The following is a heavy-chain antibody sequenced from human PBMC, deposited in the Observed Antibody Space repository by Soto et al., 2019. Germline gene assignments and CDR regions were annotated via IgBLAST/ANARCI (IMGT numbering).Heavy chain of an antibody. CDR3: ARQGYCSSTSCYTVDY. Sequence: LGESLKISCKGSGYSFTSYWIGWVRQMPGKGLEWMGIIYPGDSHTKYSPSFQGQVTISADKSISTAYLQWSSLKASDTAMYYCARQGYCSSTSCYTVDYWGQGTLVTVSS. D-gene: IGHD2-2*02. CDR1: GYSFTSYW. J-gene: IGHJ4*02. V-gene: IGHV5-51*01. CDR2: IYPGDSHT.